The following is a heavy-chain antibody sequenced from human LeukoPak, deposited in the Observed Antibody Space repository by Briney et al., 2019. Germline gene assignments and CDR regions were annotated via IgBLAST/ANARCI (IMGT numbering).Heavy chain of an antibody. CDR3: ATYRQVLLPFES. CDR1: GYTFTSYY. Sequence: VSVKVSCKASGYTFTSYYMHWVRQAPGQGLEWMGIINPSGGSTSYAQKFQGRVTMTRDMSTSTVYMELSSLGSEDTAVYYCATYRQVLLPFESWGQGTLVTVSS. CDR2: INPSGGST. V-gene: IGHV1-46*01. J-gene: IGHJ4*02. D-gene: IGHD2-8*02.